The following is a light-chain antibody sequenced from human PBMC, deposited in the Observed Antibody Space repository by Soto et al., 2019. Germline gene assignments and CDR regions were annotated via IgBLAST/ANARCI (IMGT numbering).Light chain of an antibody. V-gene: IGKV1-5*03. CDR2: KAS. CDR1: QSISNW. CDR3: QQLTSYHRST. J-gene: IGKJ5*01. Sequence: DTQMTQSPSTLSASVGDRLTITCRASQSISNWLAWYQQQPGKAPKLLIYKASTLESGVPSRFRGSGSGTEFTLTISSLKPEDFANYHCQQLTSYHRSTFGQGTRLEIK.